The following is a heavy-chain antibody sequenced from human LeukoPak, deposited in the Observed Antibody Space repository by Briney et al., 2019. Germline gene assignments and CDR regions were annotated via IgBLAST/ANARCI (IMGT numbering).Heavy chain of an antibody. Sequence: GGSLRLSCAASGFTFSSYAMSWVRQAPGKGLEWVLAISGSGGSTYYADSVKGRFTISRDNSKNTLYLRMNSLRAEDTAVYYCAKGPWVRVPFDYWGQGTLVTVSS. CDR2: ISGSGGST. CDR3: AKGPWVRVPFDY. CDR1: GFTFSSYA. D-gene: IGHD3-10*01. J-gene: IGHJ4*02. V-gene: IGHV3-23*01.